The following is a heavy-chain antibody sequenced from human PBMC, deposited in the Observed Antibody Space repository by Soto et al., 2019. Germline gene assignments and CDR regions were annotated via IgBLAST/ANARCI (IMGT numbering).Heavy chain of an antibody. D-gene: IGHD5-12*01. V-gene: IGHV3-30-3*01. CDR3: LAWGRDGYYY. Sequence: GGSLRLSCEASGVTFSGYGMHWVRQAPGKGLEWVAAVSFDGTTSYYSDSVKDRFTASRDNVKNSLYLQINSLRADDTAVYYCLAWGRDGYYYWGQGILVTVSS. CDR1: GVTFSGYG. J-gene: IGHJ4*02. CDR2: VSFDGTTS.